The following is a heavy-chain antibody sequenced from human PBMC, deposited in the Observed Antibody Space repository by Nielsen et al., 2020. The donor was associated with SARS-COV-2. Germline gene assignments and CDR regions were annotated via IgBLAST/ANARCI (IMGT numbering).Heavy chain of an antibody. CDR3: ARAFIPSAFDI. CDR2: INPNSGGT. D-gene: IGHD3-16*01. Sequence: ASVKVSCKASGGTFSSYTISWVRQAPGQGLEWMGRINPNSGGTNYAQKFQGRVTMTRDTSISTAYMELSRLRSDDTAVYYCARAFIPSAFDIWGQGTMVTVSS. J-gene: IGHJ3*02. CDR1: GGTFSSYT. V-gene: IGHV1-2*06.